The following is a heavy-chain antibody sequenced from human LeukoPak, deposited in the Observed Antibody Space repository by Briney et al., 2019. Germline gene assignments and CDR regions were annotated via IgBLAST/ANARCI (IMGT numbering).Heavy chain of an antibody. Sequence: SETLSLTCTVSGGSISSGSYYWSWIRQHAGKGLEWIGRIYTSGSTNYNPSLKSRVIISVDTSKNQFSLKLSSVTAADTAVYYCARDASGRKDYWGQGTLVTVSS. V-gene: IGHV4-61*02. CDR1: GGSISSGSYY. J-gene: IGHJ4*02. D-gene: IGHD1-26*01. CDR3: ARDASGRKDY. CDR2: IYTSGST.